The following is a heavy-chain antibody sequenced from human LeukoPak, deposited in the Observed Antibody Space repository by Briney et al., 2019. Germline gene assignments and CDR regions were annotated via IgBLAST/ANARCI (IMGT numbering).Heavy chain of an antibody. CDR3: ARGPIAVNYYYYYGMDV. CDR2: IYHSGST. Sequence: SETLSLTCAVSGGSISSGGYSWSWIRQPPGKGLEWIGYIYHSGSTYYNPSLKSRVTISVDRSKNQFSLKLSSVTAADTAVYYCARGPIAVNYYYYYGMDVWGQGTTVTVSS. D-gene: IGHD6-19*01. V-gene: IGHV4-30-2*01. CDR1: GGSISSGGYS. J-gene: IGHJ6*02.